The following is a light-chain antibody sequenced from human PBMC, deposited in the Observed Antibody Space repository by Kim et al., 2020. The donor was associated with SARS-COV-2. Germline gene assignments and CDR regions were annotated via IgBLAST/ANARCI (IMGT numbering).Light chain of an antibody. J-gene: IGKJ4*01. V-gene: IGKV1-39*01. CDR3: QQSYSTPWLT. CDR2: AAS. Sequence: DIQMTQSPSSLSASVGDRVTITCRASQSISSYLNWYQQKPGKAPKLLIYAASSLQSGVPSRFSGSGSGTDFTLTISSLQPEDFATYDCQQSYSTPWLTFGGGTKVDIK. CDR1: QSISSY.